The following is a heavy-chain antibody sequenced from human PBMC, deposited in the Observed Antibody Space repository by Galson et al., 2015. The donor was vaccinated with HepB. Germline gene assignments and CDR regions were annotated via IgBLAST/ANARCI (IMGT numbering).Heavy chain of an antibody. J-gene: IGHJ5*02. CDR2: IKSKTDGGTT. D-gene: IGHD2-2*01. CDR3: TTDVYFSSYWSWLDP. CDR1: GFAFNNPW. V-gene: IGHV3-15*01. Sequence: SLRLSCAASGFAFNNPWMNWVRQAPGKGLEWVGRIKSKTDGGTTEYAAPVKGRFTISRDDSRNTLYLQMHSLKTDDTAVYYCTTDVYFSSYWSWLDPWGQGTLVTVSS.